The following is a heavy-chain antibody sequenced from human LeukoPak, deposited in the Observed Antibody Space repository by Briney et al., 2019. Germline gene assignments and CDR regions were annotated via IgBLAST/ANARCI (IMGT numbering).Heavy chain of an antibody. CDR2: IYTSGST. V-gene: IGHV4-4*07. CDR3: ARERYSGSYWQFDY. CDR1: VGPISSYY. D-gene: IGHD1-26*01. J-gene: IGHJ4*02. Sequence: SETLTLTCTVSVGPISSYYLSLIRQSPGKGLEGVWRIYTSGSTHYTPSLKSRVTMSVDTSKNQFSLKLSSVTAADTAGYYCARERYSGSYWQFDYWGQGTLVTVSS.